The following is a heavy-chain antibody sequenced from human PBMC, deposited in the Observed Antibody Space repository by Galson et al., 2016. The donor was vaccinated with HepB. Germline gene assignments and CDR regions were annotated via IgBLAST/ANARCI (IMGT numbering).Heavy chain of an antibody. Sequence: LSLTCTVSNGSISSNNFYWGWIRQPPGKGLEWVGTIYYTGSTYYNPSLKPRVTISADSSKNQFSLKLYSVTAADTAVYYCAAFFDYLLYPSDSWGQGTLVTV. D-gene: IGHD3-9*01. CDR3: AAFFDYLLYPSDS. CDR1: NGSISSNNFY. V-gene: IGHV4-39*01. J-gene: IGHJ4*02. CDR2: IYYTGST.